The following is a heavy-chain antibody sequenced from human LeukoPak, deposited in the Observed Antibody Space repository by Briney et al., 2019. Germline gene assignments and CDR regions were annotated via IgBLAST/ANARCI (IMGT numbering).Heavy chain of an antibody. V-gene: IGHV1-69*05. CDR3: ARDLGSCKLGP. CDR1: GYSFAGYF. J-gene: IGHJ5*02. Sequence: SVEVSCKTSGYSFAGYFIHWVRQAPGQGLEWMGRIIPIFGTANYAQKFQGRVTITTDESTSTAYMELSSLRSEDTAVYYCARDLGSCKLGPWGQGTLVTVSS. D-gene: IGHD6-6*01. CDR2: IIPIFGTA.